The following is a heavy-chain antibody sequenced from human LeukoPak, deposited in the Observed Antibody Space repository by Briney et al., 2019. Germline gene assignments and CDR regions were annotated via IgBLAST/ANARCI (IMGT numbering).Heavy chain of an antibody. V-gene: IGHV3-30-3*01. D-gene: IGHD5-18*01. CDR2: TSNDGSNK. CDR3: ARESGYSYGYGVAY. J-gene: IGHJ4*02. CDR1: GFTFSSYA. Sequence: GGSLRLSCAVAGFTFSSYAMHWVRQAPGKGLEWVAVTSNDGSNKNYADSVKGRFTISRDNSKNTLYLQMNSLRDEDTAVYYCARESGYSYGYGVAYWGQGTLVTVSS.